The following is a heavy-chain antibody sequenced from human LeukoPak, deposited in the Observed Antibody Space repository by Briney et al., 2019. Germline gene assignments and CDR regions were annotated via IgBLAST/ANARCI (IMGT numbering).Heavy chain of an antibody. Sequence: ASVKVSCKASGGTFSSYAISWVRRAPGQGLEWMGRIIPILGIANYAQKFQGRVTITADKSTSTAYMELSSLRSEDTAVYYCARETAAEYYFDYWGQGTLVTVSS. J-gene: IGHJ4*02. CDR1: GGTFSSYA. V-gene: IGHV1-69*04. D-gene: IGHD2-2*01. CDR2: IIPILGIA. CDR3: ARETAAEYYFDY.